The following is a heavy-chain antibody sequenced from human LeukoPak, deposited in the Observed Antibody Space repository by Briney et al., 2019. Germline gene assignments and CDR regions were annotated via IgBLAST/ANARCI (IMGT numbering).Heavy chain of an antibody. CDR3: AKVWGISTSSDY. V-gene: IGHV3-23*01. D-gene: IGHD2-2*01. J-gene: IGHJ4*02. Sequence: GGSQRLSCAASGFTFSSYAMSWVRQAPGKGLEWVSAISGSGGSTYYADSVKGRFTISRDNSKNTLYLQMNSLRAEDTAVYYCAKVWGISTSSDYWGQGTLVTVSS. CDR2: ISGSGGST. CDR1: GFTFSSYA.